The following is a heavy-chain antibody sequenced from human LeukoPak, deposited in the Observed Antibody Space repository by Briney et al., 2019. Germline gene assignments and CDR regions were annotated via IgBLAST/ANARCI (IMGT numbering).Heavy chain of an antibody. CDR1: GGSISSGDYY. Sequence: SETLSLTCTVSGGSISSGDYYWSWIRQPPGKGLEWIGYIYYSGSTYYNPSLKSRVTISVDTSKNQFSLKLSSVTAADTAVYYCAREGDSNWFDPWGQGTLVTVSS. D-gene: IGHD3-16*01. V-gene: IGHV4-30-4*01. CDR3: AREGDSNWFDP. CDR2: IYYSGST. J-gene: IGHJ5*02.